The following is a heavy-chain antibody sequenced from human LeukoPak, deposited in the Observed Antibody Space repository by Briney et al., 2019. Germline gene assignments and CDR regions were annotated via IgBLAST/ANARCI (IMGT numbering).Heavy chain of an antibody. CDR2: IYYSGST. CDR1: GGSMSSSSYY. D-gene: IGHD3-22*01. V-gene: IGHV4-39*07. Sequence: SETLSLTCTVSGGSMSSSSYYWGWIRQPPGKGLEWIGSIYYSGSTYQNPSLKSRVTISVDTSKNQFSLNLSSVTAADTAVYYCARDRYYYDSSARYFDYWGQGTLVTVSS. CDR3: ARDRYYYDSSARYFDY. J-gene: IGHJ4*02.